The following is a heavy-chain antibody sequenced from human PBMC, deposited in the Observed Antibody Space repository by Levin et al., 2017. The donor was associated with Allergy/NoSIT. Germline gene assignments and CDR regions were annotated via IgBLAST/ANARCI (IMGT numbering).Heavy chain of an antibody. Sequence: SVKVSCKASGGNLSSYAISWVRQAPGQGLEWMGGIIFIFDSPDYSQKFQGRVTITADESTSTAYMELSSLRSEDTAVYYCARDSGSYHDGGYYYYGMDVWGQGTTVTVSS. V-gene: IGHV1-69*13. CDR1: GGNLSSYA. J-gene: IGHJ6*02. D-gene: IGHD1-26*01. CDR3: ARDSGSYHDGGYYYYGMDV. CDR2: IIFIFDSP.